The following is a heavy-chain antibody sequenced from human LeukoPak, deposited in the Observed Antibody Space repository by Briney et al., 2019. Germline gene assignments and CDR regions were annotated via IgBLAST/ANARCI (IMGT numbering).Heavy chain of an antibody. J-gene: IGHJ5*02. D-gene: IGHD3-3*02. CDR2: VYYSGST. CDR3: ARAPTFLEWLSPPLPAYNWFDP. Sequence: SETLSLTCAVSGGSISSNSYYWGWIRQPPGKGLEWIGSVYYSGSTYYNPSLKSRVTLSLDTSENQFSLKLSSVTAADTAVYYCARAPTFLEWLSPPLPAYNWFDPWGQGILVTVSS. CDR1: GGSISSNSYY. V-gene: IGHV4-39*07.